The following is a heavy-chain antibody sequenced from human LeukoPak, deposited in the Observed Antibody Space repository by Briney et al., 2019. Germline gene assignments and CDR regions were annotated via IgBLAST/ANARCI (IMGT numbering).Heavy chain of an antibody. D-gene: IGHD6-19*01. CDR1: GYTFTGYY. V-gene: IGHV1-2*02. CDR3: ARDRVGYSSGWVWDYYYYYGMDV. CDR2: INPNSGGT. J-gene: IGHJ6*02. Sequence: ASVKVSCKASGYTFTGYYMHWVRQAPGQGLEWMGWINPNSGGTNYAQKFQGRVTMTRDTSISTAYMELSRLRSDDTAVYYCARDRVGYSSGWVWDYYYYYGMDVWGQGTTVTVSS.